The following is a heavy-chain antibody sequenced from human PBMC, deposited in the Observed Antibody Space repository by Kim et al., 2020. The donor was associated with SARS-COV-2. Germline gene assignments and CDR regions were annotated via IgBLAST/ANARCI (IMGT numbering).Heavy chain of an antibody. CDR1: GFTFSTYG. J-gene: IGHJ5*02. V-gene: IGHV3-23*01. D-gene: IGHD6-19*01. CDR2: IGSSET. CDR3: ARDAVAGNSRWDWFDP. Sequence: GGSLRLSCAASGFTFSTYGMSWVRQTPGKGLEWVASIGSSETYYAAFVKGRFTISRDDSKGAVYLQMNSLRAEDTAVYYCARDAVAGNSRWDWFDPWGRG.